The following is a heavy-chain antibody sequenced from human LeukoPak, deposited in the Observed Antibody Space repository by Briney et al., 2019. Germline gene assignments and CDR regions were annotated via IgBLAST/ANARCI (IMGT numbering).Heavy chain of an antibody. CDR3: ARSITMIRGIYDNFDI. J-gene: IGHJ3*02. V-gene: IGHV1-18*01. Sequence: GASVKVSCKASGYTFTSYGISWVRQAPGQGLEWMGWISAYNGNTNYAQKLQGRVTMTTDTSTSTAYMELRSLRSDDTAVYYCARSITMIRGIYDNFDIWGQGTMVTVSS. CDR1: GYTFTSYG. CDR2: ISAYNGNT. D-gene: IGHD3-10*01.